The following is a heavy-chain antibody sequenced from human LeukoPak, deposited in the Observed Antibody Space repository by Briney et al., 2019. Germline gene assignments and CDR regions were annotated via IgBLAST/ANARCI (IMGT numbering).Heavy chain of an antibody. Sequence: GGSLRLSCAASGFTFSSYSMNWVRQAPGKGLEWVAFIRYDGSNKYYADSVKGRFTISRDNSKNTLYLQMNSLRAEDTAVYCCALVPRGLGYCSGGSCYALDYWGQGTLVTVSS. CDR2: IRYDGSNK. D-gene: IGHD2-15*01. CDR1: GFTFSSYS. J-gene: IGHJ4*02. CDR3: ALVPRGLGYCSGGSCYALDY. V-gene: IGHV3-30*02.